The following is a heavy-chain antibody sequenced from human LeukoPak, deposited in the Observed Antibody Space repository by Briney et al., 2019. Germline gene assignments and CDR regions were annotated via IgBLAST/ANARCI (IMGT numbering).Heavy chain of an antibody. V-gene: IGHV4-34*01. CDR3: ARPKRRYCSGGSCYSVPAFDI. Sequence: SETLSLTCAVYGGSFGGYYWSWIRQPPGKGLEWIGEINHSGSTNYNPSLKSRVTISVDTSKNQFSLKLSSVTAADTAVYYCARPKRRYCSGGSCYSVPAFDIWGQRTMVTVSS. J-gene: IGHJ3*02. CDR1: GGSFGGYY. CDR2: INHSGST. D-gene: IGHD2-15*01.